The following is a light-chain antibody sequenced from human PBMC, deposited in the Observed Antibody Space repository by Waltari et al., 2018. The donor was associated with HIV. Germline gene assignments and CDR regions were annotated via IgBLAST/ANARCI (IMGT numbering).Light chain of an antibody. CDR2: GVM. CDR3: CSYAGRYLRV. V-gene: IGLV2-23*02. CDR1: SSNVGNYNL. Sequence: QSALTQPASVSGSPGQSITISCTGTSSNVGNYNLVSWYQHHPGKAPKLWIDGVMNRPSVVRNLFSGSKSGNTASLTISGLQAEDEADYYCCSYAGRYLRVFGSGTKVTVL. J-gene: IGLJ1*01.